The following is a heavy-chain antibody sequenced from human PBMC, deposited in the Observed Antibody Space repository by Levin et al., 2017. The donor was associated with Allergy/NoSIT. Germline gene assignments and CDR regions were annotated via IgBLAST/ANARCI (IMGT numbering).Heavy chain of an antibody. CDR2: INHSGST. J-gene: IGHJ6*02. CDR3: ARTVIGPWGMDV. V-gene: IGHV4-34*01. D-gene: IGHD2/OR15-2a*01. CDR1: GGSFSGYY. Sequence: SETLSLTCAVYGGSFSGYYWSWIRQPPGKGLEWIGEINHSGSTNYNPSLKSRVTISVDTSKNQFSLKLSSVTAADTAVYYCARTVIGPWGMDVWGQGTTVTVSS.